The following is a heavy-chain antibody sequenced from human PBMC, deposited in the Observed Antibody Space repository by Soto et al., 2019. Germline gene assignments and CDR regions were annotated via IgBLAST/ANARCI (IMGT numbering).Heavy chain of an antibody. CDR2: IYPGDSDT. J-gene: IGHJ4*02. CDR1: GYSFTSYW. V-gene: IGHV5-51*01. Sequence: LKISCKGSGYSFTSYWIGWVRQMPGKGLEWMGIIYPGDSDTRYSPSFQGQVTISADKSISTAYLQWSSLKASDTAMYYCARGGGCSSTSCFTGYFDYWGQGTLVTVSS. CDR3: ARGGGCSSTSCFTGYFDY. D-gene: IGHD2-2*01.